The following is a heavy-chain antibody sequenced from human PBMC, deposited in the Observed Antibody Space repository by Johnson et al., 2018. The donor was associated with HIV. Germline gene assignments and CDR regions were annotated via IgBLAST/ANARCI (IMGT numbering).Heavy chain of an antibody. J-gene: IGHJ3*02. CDR1: GFTFSSYA. D-gene: IGHD5-24*01. CDR3: ARGGDGNRGDAFDI. Sequence: QVQLVESGGGVVQPGRSLRLSCAASGFTFSSYAMHWVRQAPGKGLEWVAVISYDGSNKYYADSVKGRFTISRDNSKNTLYLQMNSLRAEDTAVYYCARGGDGNRGDAFDIWGQGTMVTVSS. V-gene: IGHV3-30-3*01. CDR2: ISYDGSNK.